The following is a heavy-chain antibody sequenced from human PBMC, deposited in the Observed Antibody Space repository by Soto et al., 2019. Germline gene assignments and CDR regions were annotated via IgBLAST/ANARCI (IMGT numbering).Heavy chain of an antibody. J-gene: IGHJ4*02. Sequence: LSLTCFISGDSVSSNAASWNWIRQSPSRGLEWLGRTYFRSKWYNDYAVSVKSRIIINPDTSSNQFSLQLNSVTPEDTAVYFCAKGDNLGPKTGYAFDPWGQGIMVTVYS. CDR2: TYFRSKWYN. CDR1: GDSVSSNAAS. V-gene: IGHV6-1*01. CDR3: AKGDNLGPKTGYAFDP. D-gene: IGHD5-12*01.